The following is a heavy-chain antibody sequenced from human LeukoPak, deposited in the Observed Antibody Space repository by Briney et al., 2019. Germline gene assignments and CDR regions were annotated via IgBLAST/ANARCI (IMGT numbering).Heavy chain of an antibody. Sequence: GGSLRLSCAASGFTFSSYSMNWDRQVPGKGLEWVSYISSSGTTISYAQSVKGRFTITRDNAQNSLTLHMNTLRADDTAVYYCAKDGGTHFDHWGQGTLVTVSS. J-gene: IGHJ4*02. CDR2: ISSSGTTI. CDR1: GFTFSSYS. D-gene: IGHD1-26*01. CDR3: AKDGGTHFDH. V-gene: IGHV3-48*01.